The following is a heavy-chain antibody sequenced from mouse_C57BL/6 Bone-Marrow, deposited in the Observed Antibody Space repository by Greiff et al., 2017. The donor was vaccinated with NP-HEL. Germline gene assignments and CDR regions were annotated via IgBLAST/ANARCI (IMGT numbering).Heavy chain of an antibody. V-gene: IGHV5-15*01. J-gene: IGHJ4*01. CDR2: ISNLAYSI. D-gene: IGHD2-4*01. Sequence: EVKLMESGGGLVQPGGSLKLSCAASGFTFSDYGMAWVRQAPRKGPEWVAFISNLAYSIYYADTVTGRFTISRENAKNTLYLEMSSLRSEDTAMYYCARLNYDYDRAWDYWGQGTSVTVSS. CDR1: GFTFSDYG. CDR3: ARLNYDYDRAWDY.